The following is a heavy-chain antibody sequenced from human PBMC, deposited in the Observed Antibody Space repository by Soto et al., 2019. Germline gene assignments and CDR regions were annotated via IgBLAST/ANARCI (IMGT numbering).Heavy chain of an antibody. CDR1: GFTFSSYD. CDR2: IRSDGDI. J-gene: IGHJ4*02. D-gene: IGHD3-22*01. V-gene: IGHV3-13*01. Sequence: GGSLRLSCAASGFTFSSYDMHWVRQATGKGLEWVSGIRSDGDIYYADSVKGRFTISRDNAKNSLYLQMNSLRAEDTAVYYCARPSYYYDSSGNFDYWGQGTLVTVSS. CDR3: ARPSYYYDSSGNFDY.